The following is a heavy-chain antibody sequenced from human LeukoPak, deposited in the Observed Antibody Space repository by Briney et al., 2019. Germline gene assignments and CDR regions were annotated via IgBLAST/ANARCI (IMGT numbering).Heavy chain of an antibody. CDR1: GGSISSGGYY. CDR2: IYYSGST. CDR3: ARAARGYCSGGSCHNWFDP. V-gene: IGHV4-31*03. J-gene: IGHJ5*02. Sequence: TLSLTCTVSGGSISSGGYYRSWLRQHPGKGLEWIGYIYYSGSTYYNPSLKSRVTISVDTSKNQFSLKLSSVTAADTAVYYCARAARGYCSGGSCHNWFDPWGQGTLVTVSS. D-gene: IGHD2-15*01.